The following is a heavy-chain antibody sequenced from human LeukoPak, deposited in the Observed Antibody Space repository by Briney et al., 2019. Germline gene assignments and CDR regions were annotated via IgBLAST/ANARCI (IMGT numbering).Heavy chain of an antibody. V-gene: IGHV3-23*01. J-gene: IGHJ5*02. CDR2: ISGSGGST. CDR3: AKRPYYYGSGTDGWFDP. CDR1: GFTFSSYA. D-gene: IGHD3-10*01. Sequence: GGSLRLSCAASGFTFSSYAMSLVRQAPGKGLEWVSAISGSGGSTYYADSVKGRFTISRDNSKNTLYLQMNSLRAEDTAVYYCAKRPYYYGSGTDGWFDPWGQGTLVTVSS.